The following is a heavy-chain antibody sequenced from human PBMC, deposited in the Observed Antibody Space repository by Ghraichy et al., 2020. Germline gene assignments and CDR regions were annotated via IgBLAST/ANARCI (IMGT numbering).Heavy chain of an antibody. CDR1: GFSPDTSGVA. J-gene: IGHJ3*02. CDR3: ARRLAYYYDSSGSRGALDN. Sequence: SGPTLVKPTQTLTLTCTLSGFSPDTSGVAVGWIRQPPGKALEWLGFIFWDDDKRYSPSLQSRLTIAKDTSKNQVLLTLTDVDPDDTATYYCARRLAYYYDSSGSRGALDNWGQGTMVTVSS. V-gene: IGHV2-5*02. CDR2: IFWDDDK. D-gene: IGHD3-22*01.